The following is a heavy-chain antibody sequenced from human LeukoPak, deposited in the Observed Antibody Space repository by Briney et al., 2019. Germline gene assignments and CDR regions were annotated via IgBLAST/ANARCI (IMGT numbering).Heavy chain of an antibody. V-gene: IGHV3-43*02. CDR3: ARESGKFDY. Sequence: GGSLRLSCVASGLPIADFAMHWVRQAPGKGVEWVSLISGDGVSKFYADSVKGGFSISRDNSKNSLSLEMNSLRTEDTAMYYFARESGKFDYWGQGTLVAVSS. J-gene: IGHJ4*02. CDR1: GLPIADFA. CDR2: ISGDGVSK.